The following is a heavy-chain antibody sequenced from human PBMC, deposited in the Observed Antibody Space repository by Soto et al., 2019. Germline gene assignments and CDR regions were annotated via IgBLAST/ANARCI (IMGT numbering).Heavy chain of an antibody. Sequence: GGSLRLSCAASGFTFSSYAMHWVRQAPGKGLEWVAVISYDGSNKYYADSVKGRFTISRDNSKNTLYLQMNSLRAEDTAVYYCARNYGSYYYYGMYVWGRGTTVTVSS. D-gene: IGHD3-10*01. CDR2: ISYDGSNK. J-gene: IGHJ6*02. V-gene: IGHV3-30-3*01. CDR1: GFTFSSYA. CDR3: ARNYGSYYYYGMYV.